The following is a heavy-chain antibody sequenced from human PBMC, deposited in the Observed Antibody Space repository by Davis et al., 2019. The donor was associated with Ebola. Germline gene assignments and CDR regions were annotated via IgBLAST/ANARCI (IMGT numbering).Heavy chain of an antibody. CDR2: INSNSGGT. D-gene: IGHD4-17*01. CDR3: ARGDYSDIDY. V-gene: IGHV1-2*02. Sequence: ASVKVSCKASGYIFNNFYIHWVRQAPGQGLEWMGWINSNSGGTLYAHKFQGRVTMTSDTSSSTAYMDVSGLRHDDTAVYYCARGDYSDIDYWGQGTLVTVSS. J-gene: IGHJ4*02. CDR1: GYIFNNFY.